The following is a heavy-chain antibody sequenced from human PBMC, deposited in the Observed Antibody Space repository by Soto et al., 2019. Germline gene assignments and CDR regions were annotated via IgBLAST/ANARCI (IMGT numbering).Heavy chain of an antibody. CDR1: GDSVSSNSAA. V-gene: IGHV6-1*01. CDR2: TYYRSKWYN. D-gene: IGHD2-21*02. Sequence: SQTLSLTCAISGDSVSSNSAAWNWIRQSPSRGLEWLGRTYYRSKWYNDYAVSVKSRITINPDTSKNQFSLQLNSVTPEDTAVYYCATGGIDVAAIGRWFDHWGQGTLVTVSS. CDR3: ATGGIDVAAIGRWFDH. J-gene: IGHJ5*02.